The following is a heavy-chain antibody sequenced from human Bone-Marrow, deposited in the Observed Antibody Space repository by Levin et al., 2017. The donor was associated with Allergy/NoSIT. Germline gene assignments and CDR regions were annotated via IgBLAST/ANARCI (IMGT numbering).Heavy chain of an antibody. Sequence: PGGSLRLSCTVSGDAVTSNYWSWIRQPPGKGLEWIGYISFSGNTDYNPSLKSRVAISADTSKNLFSLRLNSVTAADPAVYYCAKESVGPASIRSFEPWGQGTLVTVSS. CDR1: GDAVTSNY. J-gene: IGHJ5*02. CDR2: ISFSGNT. CDR3: AKESVGPASIRSFEP. V-gene: IGHV4-59*02. D-gene: IGHD2-2*01.